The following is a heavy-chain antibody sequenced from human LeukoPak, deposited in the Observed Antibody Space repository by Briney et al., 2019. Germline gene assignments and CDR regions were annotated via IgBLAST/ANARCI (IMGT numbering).Heavy chain of an antibody. J-gene: IGHJ6*02. CDR3: AKGGITGFDGMDV. Sequence: GGSLRLSCAASGFTFDDYTMHWVRQAPGKGLEWVSLISWDGGSTYYAGSVKGRFTISRDNSKNSLYLQMNSLRTEDTALYYCAKGGITGFDGMDVWGQGTTVTVSS. CDR2: ISWDGGST. V-gene: IGHV3-43*01. CDR1: GFTFDDYT. D-gene: IGHD1-14*01.